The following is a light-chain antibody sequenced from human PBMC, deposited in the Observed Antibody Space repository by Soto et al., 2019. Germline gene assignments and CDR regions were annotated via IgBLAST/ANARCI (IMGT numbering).Light chain of an antibody. V-gene: IGLV2-8*01. CDR1: SSDVGGYNF. CDR3: NYYAGSNIYV. J-gene: IGLJ1*01. Sequence: QSALTQPPSASGSPGQSVTISCTGTSSDVGGYNFVSWYQHHPGKATKLIIYEVNKRPSGVPNRFSGSKSGNTASLTVSGLQDDDAADYYCNYYAGSNIYVFGTGTKLTVL. CDR2: EVN.